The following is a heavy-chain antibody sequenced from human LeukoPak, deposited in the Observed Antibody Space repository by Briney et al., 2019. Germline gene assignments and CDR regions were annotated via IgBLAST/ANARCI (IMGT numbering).Heavy chain of an antibody. V-gene: IGHV3-20*04. J-gene: IGHJ4*02. CDR3: ARGHGVGTTFDF. CDR1: GYTFDDYG. D-gene: IGHD1/OR15-1a*01. Sequence: RPGGSLRLSCAACGYTFDDYGMSGVRHAPGKGLEWVSGINWNGVSTGYADSVKGRSTISRDNAKNSLYLQMNSLRAEDTALYYCARGHGVGTTFDFWGQGTLVTVSS. CDR2: INWNGVST.